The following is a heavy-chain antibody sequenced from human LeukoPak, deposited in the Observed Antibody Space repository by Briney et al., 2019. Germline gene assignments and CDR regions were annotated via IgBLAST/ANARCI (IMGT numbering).Heavy chain of an antibody. J-gene: IGHJ4*02. CDR3: ARGVSYYYDSSGFDY. D-gene: IGHD3-22*01. CDR1: GFTFSSYA. CDR2: ISSSGSTI. V-gene: IGHV3-48*03. Sequence: GGSLRLSCAASGFTFSSYAMSWVRQAPGKGLEWVSYISSSGSTIYYADSVKGRFTISRDNAKNSLYLQMNSLRAEDTAVYYCARGVSYYYDSSGFDYWGQGTLVTVSS.